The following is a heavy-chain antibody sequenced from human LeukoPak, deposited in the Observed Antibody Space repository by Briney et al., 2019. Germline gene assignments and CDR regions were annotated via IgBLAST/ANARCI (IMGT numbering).Heavy chain of an antibody. Sequence: PGGSLRLSCAASGFTFSSYWMHWVRQAPGKGLVWVSRINSDGSSTNYADSVKGRFTISRDNAKNTLYLQMNSLRAEDTTVYYCATQQRYAFDIWGQGTMVTASS. CDR2: INSDGSST. V-gene: IGHV3-74*01. D-gene: IGHD6-13*01. CDR3: ATQQRYAFDI. J-gene: IGHJ3*02. CDR1: GFTFSSYW.